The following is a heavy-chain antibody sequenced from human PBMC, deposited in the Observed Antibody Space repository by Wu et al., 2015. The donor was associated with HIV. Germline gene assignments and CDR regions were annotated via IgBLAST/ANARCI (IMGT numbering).Heavy chain of an antibody. CDR3: ARTPSISYYLHYVDY. CDR1: GGTFNNYA. D-gene: IGHD1-26*01. V-gene: IGHV1-69*05. Sequence: QVQLVQSGAEVKKPWSSVKVSCEASGGTFNNYAITWVRQAPGRGLEWMGGIIPIFGTANYAHKFKGRVSITTDESTRAAYMELSSLRSDDTAIYYCARTPSISYYLHYVDYWGQGTLVTVSS. J-gene: IGHJ4*02. CDR2: IIPIFGTA.